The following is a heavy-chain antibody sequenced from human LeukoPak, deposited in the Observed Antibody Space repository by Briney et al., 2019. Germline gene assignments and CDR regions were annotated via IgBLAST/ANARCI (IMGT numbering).Heavy chain of an antibody. CDR3: ARAGCSGGSCYSYYFDY. CDR2: ISSSSYI. CDR1: GFTFSSYS. V-gene: IGHV3-21*01. D-gene: IGHD2-15*01. J-gene: IGHJ4*02. Sequence: PGGSLRLSCAASGFTFSSYSMNWVRQAPGKGLEWVSSISSSSYIYYADSVKGRFTISRDNAKNSLYLQMNSLRAEDTAVYYCARAGCSGGSCYSYYFDYWGQGTLVTVSS.